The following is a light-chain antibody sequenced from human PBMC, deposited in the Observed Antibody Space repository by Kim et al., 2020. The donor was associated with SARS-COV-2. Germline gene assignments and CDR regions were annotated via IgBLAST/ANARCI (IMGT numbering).Light chain of an antibody. V-gene: IGKV3-20*01. J-gene: IGKJ2*01. CDR2: GTS. Sequence: SPGDSSTRSCRASQTIDNNYFTWVQQKSGQAPRLLIYGTSTRATDTTDRFSGDGSATDFTLTISRLEPEDFAVYYCQLFGHSPPYTFGQGTKLEI. CDR3: QLFGHSPPYT. CDR1: QTIDNNY.